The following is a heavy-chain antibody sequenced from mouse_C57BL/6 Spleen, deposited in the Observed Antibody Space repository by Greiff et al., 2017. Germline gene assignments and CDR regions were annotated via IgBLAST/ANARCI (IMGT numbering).Heavy chain of an antibody. CDR2: ISSGGDYI. J-gene: IGHJ4*01. D-gene: IGHD2-4*01. CDR1: GFTFSSYA. CDR3: TREGSTMITTYYARDY. Sequence: DVMLVESGEGLVKPGGSLKLSCAASGFTFSSYAMSWVRQTPEKRLEWVAYISSGGDYIYYADTVKGRFTISRDNARNTLYLQMSSLKSEDTAMYYCTREGSTMITTYYARDYWGQGTSVTVSS. V-gene: IGHV5-9-1*02.